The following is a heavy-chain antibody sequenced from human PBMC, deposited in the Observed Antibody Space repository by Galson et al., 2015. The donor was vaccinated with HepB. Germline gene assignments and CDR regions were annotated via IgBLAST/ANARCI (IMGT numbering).Heavy chain of an antibody. CDR3: AKRVSAADLKYYFDY. J-gene: IGHJ4*02. V-gene: IGHV3-23*01. D-gene: IGHD6-25*01. Sequence: SLRLSCAASGFTFSAYAMSWVRQAPGKGLEWVSVIGSRGGTYYADSVKGRFTISRDNSRNTVYLQMNSLRAEDTAVYYCAKRVSAADLKYYFDYWGQGTLVTVSS. CDR1: GFTFSAYA. CDR2: IGSRGGT.